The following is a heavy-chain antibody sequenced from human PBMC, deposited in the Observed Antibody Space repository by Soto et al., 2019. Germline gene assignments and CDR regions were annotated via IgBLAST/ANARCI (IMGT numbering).Heavy chain of an antibody. CDR1: GFTFSSYG. J-gene: IGHJ5*01. Sequence: QVQLVESGGGVVQPGRSLRLSCAASGFTFSSYGMHWVRQAPGKGLEWVAGIWYDGSNKYYADSVKGRFTISRDNSKNPLYLQMNSLRAEYTAVYYCARDHTEYCSGGNCYCFESWGQGTLVTVSS. V-gene: IGHV3-33*01. D-gene: IGHD2-15*01. CDR2: IWYDGSNK. CDR3: ARDHTEYCSGGNCYCFES.